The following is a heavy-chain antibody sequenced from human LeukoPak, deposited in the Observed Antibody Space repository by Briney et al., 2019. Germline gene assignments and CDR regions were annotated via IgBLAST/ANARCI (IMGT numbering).Heavy chain of an antibody. CDR1: GGSINSGGYS. Sequence: SQTLSLTCAVSGGSINSGGYSWSWIRQPPGKGLEWIGYIYHSGSTYYNPSLKSRVTISVDRSKNQFSLKLSSVTAADTAVYYCARTHYDILTHWGQGTLVTVSS. J-gene: IGHJ4*02. D-gene: IGHD3-9*01. V-gene: IGHV4-30-2*01. CDR2: IYHSGST. CDR3: ARTHYDILTH.